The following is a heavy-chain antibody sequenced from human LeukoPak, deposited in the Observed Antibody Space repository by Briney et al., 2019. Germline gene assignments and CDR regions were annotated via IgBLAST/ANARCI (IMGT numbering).Heavy chain of an antibody. V-gene: IGHV3-23*01. CDR3: AKGYSSGWYFFDY. J-gene: IGHJ4*02. CDR1: GFTFSSYA. Sequence: PGGSLRLSCAASGFTFSSYAMSWVRQAPGKGLEWVSAISGSGGSTYYADSVKGRFTISRDNSKNTLYVQMNSLRAEDTAVYYCAKGYSSGWYFFDYWGQGTLVIVSS. D-gene: IGHD6-19*01. CDR2: ISGSGGST.